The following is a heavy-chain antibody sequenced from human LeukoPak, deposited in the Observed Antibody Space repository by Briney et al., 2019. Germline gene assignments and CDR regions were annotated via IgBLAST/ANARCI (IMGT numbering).Heavy chain of an antibody. D-gene: IGHD6-13*01. CDR3: ARGPSGAAAAKTGVDY. CDR2: INHSGST. J-gene: IGHJ4*02. V-gene: IGHV4-34*01. Sequence: SETLSLTCAVYGGSFSGYYWSWIRQPPGKGLEWIGEINHSGSTNYNPSLKSRVTISVDTSKNQFSLKPSSVTAADTAVYYCARGPSGAAAAKTGVDYWGQGTLVTVSS. CDR1: GGSFSGYY.